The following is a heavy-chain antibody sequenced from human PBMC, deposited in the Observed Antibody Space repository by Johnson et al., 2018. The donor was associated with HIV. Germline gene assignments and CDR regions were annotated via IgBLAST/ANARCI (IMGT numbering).Heavy chain of an antibody. CDR2: ISYDGSNK. Sequence: VQLVESGGGLVQPGGSLRLSCAASGFTVSSNYMSWVRQAPGKGLEWVAVISYDGSNKYYADSVKGRFTISRDNSMHTMYLQMDSLRPEDTAVYYCARDRSPYSRVSLGGIWGQGTMVTVSS. J-gene: IGHJ3*02. CDR1: GFTVSSNY. D-gene: IGHD1-26*01. V-gene: IGHV3-30*03. CDR3: ARDRSPYSRVSLGGI.